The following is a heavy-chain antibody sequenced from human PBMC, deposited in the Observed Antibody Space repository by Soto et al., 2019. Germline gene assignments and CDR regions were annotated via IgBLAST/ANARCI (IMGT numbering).Heavy chain of an antibody. V-gene: IGHV4-30-4*01. J-gene: IGHJ6*02. CDR1: GGSVNTGDNY. CDR2: IYHTGNT. CDR3: AREPLDGMDV. Sequence: QVRLPQSGPGLVKPSQTLSLECTVIGGSVNTGDNYWSWVRQSPGRGLEWIGYIYHTGNTFYNPALENRVTMSVDASKNQFSLTLTSVTAADTAVYFCAREPLDGMDVWGQGTNVTVSS.